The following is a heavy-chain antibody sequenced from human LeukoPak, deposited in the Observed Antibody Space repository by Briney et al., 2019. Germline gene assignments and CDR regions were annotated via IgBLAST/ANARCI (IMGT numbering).Heavy chain of an antibody. CDR2: IYSGGAT. Sequence: GGSLRLSCAASGFIVSDDYISWVRQTPGKGLEWVSVIYSGGATFYADSVKGRFTISRDNSKNTVHLQMNSLRAEDTAVYYCASGGKYCTGGACYGDWGQGTLVTDSS. J-gene: IGHJ4*02. V-gene: IGHV3-53*01. CDR3: ASGGKYCTGGACYGD. CDR1: GFIVSDDY. D-gene: IGHD2-8*02.